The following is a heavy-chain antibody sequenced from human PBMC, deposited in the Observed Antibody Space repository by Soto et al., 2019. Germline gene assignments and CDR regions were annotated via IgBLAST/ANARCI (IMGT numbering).Heavy chain of an antibody. CDR1: GDTVSGNSAA. D-gene: IGHD2-15*01. CDR3: ARMVGSTEHVY. J-gene: IGHJ4*02. Sequence: SQTLSLTCAMSGDTVSGNSAALNWIRQSPSRGLEWLGRTYYGSKWYSEYAVSVKGRITINPDTSKNQFSLQLNSVTPEDTAVYYCARMVGSTEHVYWGQGTLVTVSS. CDR2: TYYGSKWYS. V-gene: IGHV6-1*01.